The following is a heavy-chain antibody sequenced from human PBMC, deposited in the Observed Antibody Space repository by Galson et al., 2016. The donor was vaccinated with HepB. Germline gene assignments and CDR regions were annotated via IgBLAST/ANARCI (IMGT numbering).Heavy chain of an antibody. CDR2: IYYSGTT. Sequence: SETLSLTCTVSGGSISSYYWSWIRRPPGKGLEWIGYIYYSGTTPYNPSPKNRVSISVDTSKDQFSLKLRSVTAADTAVYYCARDVSYDFWSGYYSRFDTWGQGTLVTVSS. CDR3: ARDVSYDFWSGYYSRFDT. V-gene: IGHV4-59*12. CDR1: GGSISSYY. D-gene: IGHD3-3*01. J-gene: IGHJ5*02.